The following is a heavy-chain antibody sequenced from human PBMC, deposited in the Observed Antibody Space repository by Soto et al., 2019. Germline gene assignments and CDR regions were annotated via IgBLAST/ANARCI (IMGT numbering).Heavy chain of an antibody. Sequence: EGSLRLSCAAAGFTFSSYGMSGVRQAPGKGLEWVSAVSGSGGSVYYADSVRGRFTISRDNSKNTLYLQVNSLRAEDTAIYYCAKGSVVGADYSYGMDVWGQGTTVTV. CDR3: AKGSVVGADYSYGMDV. D-gene: IGHD2-2*01. CDR2: VSGSGGSV. CDR1: GFTFSSYG. J-gene: IGHJ6*02. V-gene: IGHV3-23*01.